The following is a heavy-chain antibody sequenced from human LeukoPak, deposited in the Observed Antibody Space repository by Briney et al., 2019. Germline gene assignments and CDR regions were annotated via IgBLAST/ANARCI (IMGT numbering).Heavy chain of an antibody. Sequence: TGGSLRLSCAASGFTFSNYAINRVRQAPGKGLEWVSAISGSGGSTYYADSVKGRFTISRDNSKNTLYLQMNSLRAEDTAVYYCANAPLRDIVVVPAEYWGQGTLVTVSS. V-gene: IGHV3-23*01. CDR3: ANAPLRDIVVVPAEY. CDR1: GFTFSNYA. CDR2: ISGSGGST. D-gene: IGHD2-2*01. J-gene: IGHJ4*02.